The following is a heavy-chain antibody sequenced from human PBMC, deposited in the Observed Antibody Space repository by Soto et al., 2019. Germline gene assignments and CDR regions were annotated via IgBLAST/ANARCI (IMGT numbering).Heavy chain of an antibody. D-gene: IGHD3-9*01. CDR1: EGSFSGYC. CDR2: VNSRGNT. V-gene: IGHV4-34*01. Sequence: PSETLSLTCAVYEGSFSGYCWSWIRQPPGRGLEWVGEVNSRGNTNYNPSLKSRITISADTSKNQFSLRLASVTAADTAVYYCARLRNSARYWGQGILVTVSS. J-gene: IGHJ4*02. CDR3: ARLRNSARY.